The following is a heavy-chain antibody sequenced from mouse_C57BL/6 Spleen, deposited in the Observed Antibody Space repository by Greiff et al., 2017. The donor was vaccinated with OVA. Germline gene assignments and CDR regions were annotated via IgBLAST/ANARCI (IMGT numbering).Heavy chain of an antibody. D-gene: IGHD2-3*01. J-gene: IGHJ3*01. CDR1: GYTFTSYW. V-gene: IGHV1-55*01. CDR3: ARESFDGYYSLAY. CDR2: IYPGSGST. Sequence: QVQLQQSGAELVKPGASVKMSCKASGYTFTSYWITWVKQRPGQGLEWIGDIYPGSGSTNYNEKFKSKATLTVDTSSSTAYMQLSSLTSEDSAVYYCARESFDGYYSLAYWGQGTLVTVSA.